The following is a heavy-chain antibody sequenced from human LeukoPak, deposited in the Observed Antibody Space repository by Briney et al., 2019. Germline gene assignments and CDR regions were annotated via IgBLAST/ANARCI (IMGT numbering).Heavy chain of an antibody. CDR2: INPSGGST. J-gene: IGHJ4*02. V-gene: IGHV1-46*01. CDR3: ARDTPAEWGDGIY. D-gene: IGHD1-26*01. CDR1: GGTFSSYA. Sequence: ASVKVSCKASGGTFSSYAISWVRQAPGQGLEWMGIINPSGGSTNYAQKFQGRVTMTRDTSTRTVYMELSSLRSEDTAVYYCARDTPAEWGDGIYWGQGTLVIVSS.